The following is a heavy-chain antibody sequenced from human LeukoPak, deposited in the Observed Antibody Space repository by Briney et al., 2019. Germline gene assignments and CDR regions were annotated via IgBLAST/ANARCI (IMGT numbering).Heavy chain of an antibody. D-gene: IGHD2-2*01. CDR1: GGTFSSYA. CDR3: ASRRRYCSSTSCPHIPPGNDAFDI. CDR2: IIPILGIA. Sequence: ASVKVSCKASGGTFSSYAISWVRQAPGQGLEWMGRIIPILGIANYAQKFQGRVTITADKSTSTAYVELSSLRSEDTAVYYCASRRRYCSSTSCPHIPPGNDAFDIWGQGTMVTVSS. V-gene: IGHV1-69*04. J-gene: IGHJ3*02.